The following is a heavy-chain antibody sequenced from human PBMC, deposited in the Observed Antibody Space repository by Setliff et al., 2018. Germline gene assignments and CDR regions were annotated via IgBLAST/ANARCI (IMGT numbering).Heavy chain of an antibody. CDR2: IIPVLGMT. J-gene: IGHJ6*03. D-gene: IGHD4-17*01. Sequence: ASVKVSCKASGDPFNAYGVSWVRQAPGQGLEWMGAIIPVLGMTDYAQKFQGRLTITADQSTTTVYMELSSLRFDDTALYYCARGPSPTVTPSRLIYFYHMDVWDKGTTVTVSS. CDR3: ARGPSPTVTPSRLIYFYHMDV. CDR1: GDPFNAYG. V-gene: IGHV1-69*10.